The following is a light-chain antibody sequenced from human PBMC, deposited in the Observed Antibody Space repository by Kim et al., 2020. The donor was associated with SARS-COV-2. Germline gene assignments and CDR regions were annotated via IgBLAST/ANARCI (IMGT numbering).Light chain of an antibody. CDR3: QQYTGSRT. CDR1: QTVSRNS. V-gene: IGKV3-20*01. CDR2: GAS. J-gene: IGKJ1*01. Sequence: PGESVTLTCRASQTVSRNSLAWYQQRPGQAPRLLIHGASNRATGIPDRFSGSGSGTDFTLTISRLEPEDFAVYYCQQYTGSRTFGQGTKVDIK.